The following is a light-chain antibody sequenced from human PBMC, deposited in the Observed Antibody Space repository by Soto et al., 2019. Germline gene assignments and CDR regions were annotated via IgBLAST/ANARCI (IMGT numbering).Light chain of an antibody. CDR3: MQAGQLPLT. J-gene: IGKJ4*01. V-gene: IGKV2D-29*01. Sequence: DVVMTQTPLFLSVTPGQPASISCKSSQNLLFSDGRTYVYCYVQRPGQPPHLLMNEVSKRSSGVPDRFSGSESWTDFTLNISRVEADDTGVYYCMQAGQLPLTFGGGTRVEIK. CDR2: EVS. CDR1: QNLLFSDGRTY.